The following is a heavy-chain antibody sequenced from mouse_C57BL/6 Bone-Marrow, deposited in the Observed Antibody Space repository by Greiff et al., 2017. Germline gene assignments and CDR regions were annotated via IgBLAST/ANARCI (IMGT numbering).Heavy chain of an antibody. CDR2: INYDGSST. D-gene: IGHD1-1*01. V-gene: IGHV5-16*01. J-gene: IGHJ1*03. CDR1: GFTFSDYY. CDR3: ARDPSSYYGSRGWYFDV. Sequence: EVKLMESEGGLVQPGSSMKLSCTASGFTFSDYYMAWVRQVPEKGLEWVANINYDGSSTYYLDSLKSRFIISRDNAKNILYLQMSSLKSEDTATYYCARDPSSYYGSRGWYFDVWGTGTTVTVSS.